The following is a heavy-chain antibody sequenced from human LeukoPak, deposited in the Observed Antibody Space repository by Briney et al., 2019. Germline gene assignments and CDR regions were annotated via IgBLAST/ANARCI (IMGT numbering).Heavy chain of an antibody. V-gene: IGHV3-7*01. J-gene: IGHJ4*02. Sequence: QSGGSLRLSCAASGFTFSSFWMSWVRQAPGKGLEWVANIKQDGSEKYYVDSVKGRFTISRDNAKNTLYLQMSSLRAEDTAVYYCARVGAHCSSTSCFDYFDYWGQGTLVTVSS. CDR2: IKQDGSEK. CDR3: ARVGAHCSSTSCFDYFDY. D-gene: IGHD2-2*01. CDR1: GFTFSSFW.